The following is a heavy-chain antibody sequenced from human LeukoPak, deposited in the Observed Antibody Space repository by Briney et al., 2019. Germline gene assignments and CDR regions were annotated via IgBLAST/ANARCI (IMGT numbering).Heavy chain of an antibody. V-gene: IGHV3-23*01. D-gene: IGHD3-9*01. CDR1: GFTFSNYA. Sequence: PGGSLRLSCAASGFTFSNYAMGWVRQAPGKGPEWVSSIRYNIENTHYADAVQGRFTISRDNSKNTLYLQMNCLRAEDTARYYCAKASTRDTGYYFGSWGQGTLVSVSS. CDR3: AKASTRDTGYYFGS. J-gene: IGHJ4*02. CDR2: IRYNIENT.